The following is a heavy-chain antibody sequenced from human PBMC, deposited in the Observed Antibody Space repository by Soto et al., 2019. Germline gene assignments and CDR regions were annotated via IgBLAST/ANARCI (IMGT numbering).Heavy chain of an antibody. CDR2: ISYDGSNK. V-gene: IGHV3-30*18. D-gene: IGHD1-26*01. CDR1: GFTFSSYG. Sequence: CAASGFTFSSYGMHWVRQAPGKGLEWVAVISYDGSNKYYADSVKGRFTISRDNSKNTLYLQMNSLRAEDTAVYYCAKVSIVGATAYYFDYWGQGTLVTVSS. CDR3: AKVSIVGATAYYFDY. J-gene: IGHJ4*02.